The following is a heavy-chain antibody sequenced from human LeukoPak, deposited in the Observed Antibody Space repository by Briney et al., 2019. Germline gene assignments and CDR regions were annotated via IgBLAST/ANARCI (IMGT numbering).Heavy chain of an antibody. V-gene: IGHV3-30*18. CDR2: ISYDGSNK. D-gene: IGHD5-12*01. J-gene: IGHJ6*02. CDR1: GFTFSSYG. Sequence: GRSLRLSCAASGFTFSSYGMHWVRQAPGKGLEWVAVISYDGSNKYYADSVKGRFTISRDNSKNTLYLQMNSLRAEDTAAYYCAKDREWLLLYYNYGMDVWGQGTTVTVFS. CDR3: AKDREWLLLYYNYGMDV.